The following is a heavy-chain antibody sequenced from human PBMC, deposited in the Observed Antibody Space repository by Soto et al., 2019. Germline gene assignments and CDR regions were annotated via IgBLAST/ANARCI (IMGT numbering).Heavy chain of an antibody. J-gene: IGHJ4*02. V-gene: IGHV3-23*01. Sequence: PGGSLRLSCAASGFTFSSYAMSWVRQAPGKGLEWVSAISGSGGSTYYADSVKGRFTISRDNSKNTLYLQMNSLRAEDTAVYYCAKALSSKYYDFWSGHPAPADWGQGTLVTVSS. CDR3: AKALSSKYYDFWSGHPAPAD. CDR2: ISGSGGST. D-gene: IGHD3-3*01. CDR1: GFTFSSYA.